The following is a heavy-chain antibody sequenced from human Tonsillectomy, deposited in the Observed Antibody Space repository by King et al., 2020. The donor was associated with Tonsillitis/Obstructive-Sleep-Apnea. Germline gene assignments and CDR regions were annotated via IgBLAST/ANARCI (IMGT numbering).Heavy chain of an antibody. D-gene: IGHD7-27*01. CDR2: INYSGNT. CDR3: ARRGNWGFFDY. V-gene: IGHV4-59*01. Sequence: VQLQESGPGLVKPSETLSLTCIVSGGSISNNYWTWIRQPPGEGLEWIGYINYSGNTNYNPSLTSRVTVSIDTSKNQFSLRLSSVTTADTAMYYCARRGNWGFFDYWGQGTLVTVSS. CDR1: GGSISNNY. J-gene: IGHJ4*02.